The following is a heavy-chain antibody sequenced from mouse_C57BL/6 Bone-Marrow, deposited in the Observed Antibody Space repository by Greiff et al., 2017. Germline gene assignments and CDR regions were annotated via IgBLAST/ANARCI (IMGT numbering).Heavy chain of an antibody. CDR3: TRDHYDPFDY. CDR2: ISSGGDYI. CDR1: GFTFSSYA. D-gene: IGHD2-4*01. Sequence: EVMLVESGEGLVKPGGSLKLSCAASGFTFSSYAMSWVRQTPEKRLEWVAYISSGGDYIYYADTVKGRFTISRDHARNTLYLQMSSLKSEDTAMYYCTRDHYDPFDYWGQGTTLTVSS. V-gene: IGHV5-9-1*02. J-gene: IGHJ2*01.